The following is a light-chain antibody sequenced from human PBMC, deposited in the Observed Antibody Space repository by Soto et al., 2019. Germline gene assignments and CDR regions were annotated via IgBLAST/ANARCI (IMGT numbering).Light chain of an antibody. CDR3: QQYGSSPFD. CDR2: ETS. Sequence: EIVLTQSPGTLSLSPGERATLSCRASQSVSSGYLAWYQQKPGQPPRVLIYETSSRATGIPDRFSGSGSGTDFTLTISSLEPEDFAVYYCQQYGSSPFDFGGGTKVEIK. CDR1: QSVSSGY. J-gene: IGKJ4*01. V-gene: IGKV3-20*01.